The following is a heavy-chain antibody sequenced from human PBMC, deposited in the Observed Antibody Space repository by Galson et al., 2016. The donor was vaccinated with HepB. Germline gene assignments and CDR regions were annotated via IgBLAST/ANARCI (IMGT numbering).Heavy chain of an antibody. D-gene: IGHD4-11*01. CDR2: IWFDGSNQ. J-gene: IGHJ4*02. Sequence: SLRLSCAASGFTFSRHGMHWVRQAPGKGLEWVALIWFDGSNQYYTDSVKGRLTISRDNSKNTLNLQMDSLRVEDTAVYYCARLTSDSRIGGCFDYWGQGALVTVSS. CDR3: ARLTSDSRIGGCFDY. V-gene: IGHV3-33*01. CDR1: GFTFSRHG.